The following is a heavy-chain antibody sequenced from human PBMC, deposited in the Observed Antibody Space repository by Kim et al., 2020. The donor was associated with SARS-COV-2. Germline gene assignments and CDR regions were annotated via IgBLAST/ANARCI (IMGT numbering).Heavy chain of an antibody. D-gene: IGHD3-3*01. V-gene: IGHV4-34*01. CDR2: INHSGST. J-gene: IGHJ3*02. Sequence: SETLSLTCAVYGGSFSGYYWSWIRQPPGKGLEWIGEINHSGSTNYNPSLKSRVTISVDTSKNQFSLKLSSVTAADTAVYYCSRAQPRITIFGVVHDAFDIWGQGTMVTVSS. CDR3: SRAQPRITIFGVVHDAFDI. CDR1: GGSFSGYY.